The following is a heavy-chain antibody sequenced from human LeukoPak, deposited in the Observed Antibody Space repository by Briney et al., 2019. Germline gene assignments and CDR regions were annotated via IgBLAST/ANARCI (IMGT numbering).Heavy chain of an antibody. Sequence: GGSLRLSCAASGFTFSSYGMHWVRQAPGKGLEWVAVISYDGSNKYYADSVKGRFTISRDNSKNTLYLQMNSLRAEDTAVYYCAKVESGYLLDYWGQGALVTVSS. J-gene: IGHJ4*02. V-gene: IGHV3-30*18. CDR3: AKVESGYLLDY. D-gene: IGHD5-12*01. CDR2: ISYDGSNK. CDR1: GFTFSSYG.